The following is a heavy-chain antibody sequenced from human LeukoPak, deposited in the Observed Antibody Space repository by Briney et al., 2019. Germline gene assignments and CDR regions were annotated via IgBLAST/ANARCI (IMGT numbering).Heavy chain of an antibody. Sequence: SVKVSCKASGGTFSSYAFSWVRQAPGQGLEWMGGINPIFGTANYAQKFQGRVTVTADESTSTAYMELSSLRFEDTAVYYCARVDRYSSWGNYFDYWGQGTLVTVSS. J-gene: IGHJ4*02. CDR1: GGTFSSYA. CDR3: ARVDRYSSWGNYFDY. D-gene: IGHD6-19*01. CDR2: INPIFGTA. V-gene: IGHV1-69*13.